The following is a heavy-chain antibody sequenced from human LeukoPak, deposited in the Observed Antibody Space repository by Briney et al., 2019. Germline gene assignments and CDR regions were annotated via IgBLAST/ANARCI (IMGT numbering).Heavy chain of an antibody. J-gene: IGHJ5*02. D-gene: IGHD2-2*01. Sequence: PGGSLRLSCAASGFTFSEYYMLWLRQAPGKGLEGVSYISCSGSTIYYADSVKGRFTISRDNAKNSLYLQMNGLRAEDTAVYYCARESPRIVVVPAAENWFHPWGQGTLVTVSS. CDR2: ISCSGSTI. CDR3: ARESPRIVVVPAAENWFHP. CDR1: GFTFSEYY. V-gene: IGHV3-11*04.